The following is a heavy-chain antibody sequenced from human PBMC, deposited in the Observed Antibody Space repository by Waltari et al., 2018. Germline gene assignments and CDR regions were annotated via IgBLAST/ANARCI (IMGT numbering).Heavy chain of an antibody. J-gene: IGHJ6*03. CDR3: ASRLLWSPRYYYMDV. CDR1: GGSISSGDYY. CDR2: IYYSGST. D-gene: IGHD3-10*01. Sequence: QVQLQESGPGLVKPSQTLSLTCTVSGGSISSGDYYWSWIRQPPGKGLEWIGYIYYSGSTSYNPSLNSRVTISVDTSKNQFSLKLSSVTAADTAVYYCASRLLWSPRYYYMDVWGKGTTVTVSS. V-gene: IGHV4-30-4*08.